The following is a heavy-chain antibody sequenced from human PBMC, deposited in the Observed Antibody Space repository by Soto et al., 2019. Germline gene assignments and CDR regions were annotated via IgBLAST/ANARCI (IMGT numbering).Heavy chain of an antibody. CDR2: ISRDGSVQ. Sequence: QVQLVESGGRVVQPGRSLRLSCAASGFMFNRYAIHWVRQTPGKGLEWVAVISRDGSVQYYADSVRGRFIISRHMSKDTVYLEMNSLRVEDTAVFYCARSRSGAVPDSFGYWGQGTLVTVSS. V-gene: IGHV3-30-3*01. CDR1: GFMFNRYA. CDR3: ARSRSGAVPDSFGY. J-gene: IGHJ4*02. D-gene: IGHD3-3*01.